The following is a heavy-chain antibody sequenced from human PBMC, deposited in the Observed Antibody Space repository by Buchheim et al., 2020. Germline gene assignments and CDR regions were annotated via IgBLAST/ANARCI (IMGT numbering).Heavy chain of an antibody. CDR1: GFTFSSYE. J-gene: IGHJ6*03. V-gene: IGHV3-48*03. Sequence: EVQLVESGGGLVQPGGSLRLSCAASGFTFSSYEMNWVRQAPGKGLEWVSYISSSGSTIYYADSVKARFTIPRDNAKNSLYLQMNSLRAEDTAVYYCARGGSRYNWINRSMDVWGKGTT. CDR3: ARGGSRYNWINRSMDV. D-gene: IGHD1/OR15-1a*01. CDR2: ISSSGSTI.